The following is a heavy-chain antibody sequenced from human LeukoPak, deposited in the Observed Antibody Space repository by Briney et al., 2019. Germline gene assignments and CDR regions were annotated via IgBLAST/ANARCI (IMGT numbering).Heavy chain of an antibody. CDR2: IYYSGST. J-gene: IGHJ4*02. V-gene: IGHV4-30-4*01. D-gene: IGHD3-10*01. CDR1: GGSISSGDYY. Sequence: SETLSLTCTVSGGSISSGDYYWSWIRQPPGKGREWIGYIYYSGSTYYNPSLKSRVTISVDTSKNHFSLKLSSVTAAAPALYYCARGGSTMVQGVTIDYWGQRTLVTVSS. CDR3: ARGGSTMVQGVTIDY.